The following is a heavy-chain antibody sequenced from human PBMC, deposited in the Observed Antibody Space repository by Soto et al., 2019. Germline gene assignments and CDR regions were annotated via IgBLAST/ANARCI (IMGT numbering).Heavy chain of an antibody. V-gene: IGHV4-31*03. CDR1: GCSSSGGGYY. CDR3: ARVYGSGSYTYYYYYPGMDV. Sequence: SETLSLSCTVSGCSSSGGGYYWSWIRQHPGKVPEWIGYIYYSGGTYYHPSLKSRVTISGDTSKDQFSLKLRCVTAADTAVYYCARVYGSGSYTYYYYYPGMDVCGEGTLVTVSS. J-gene: IGHJ6*02. CDR2: IYYSGGT. D-gene: IGHD3-10*01.